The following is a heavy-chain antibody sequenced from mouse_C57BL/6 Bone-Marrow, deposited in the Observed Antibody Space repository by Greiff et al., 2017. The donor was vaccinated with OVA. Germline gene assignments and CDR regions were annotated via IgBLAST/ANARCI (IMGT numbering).Heavy chain of an antibody. Sequence: EVKLVESGGGLVQPGGSLKLSCAASGFTFSDYGLAWVRQAPRKGPEWVAFISNLAYSIYYAATVPGRFTISRENAKNTLYLEMSSLRSEDTAMYYCARHYYGSSFDYWGQGTTLTVSS. D-gene: IGHD1-1*01. CDR2: ISNLAYSI. V-gene: IGHV5-15*01. J-gene: IGHJ2*01. CDR1: GFTFSDYG. CDR3: ARHYYGSSFDY.